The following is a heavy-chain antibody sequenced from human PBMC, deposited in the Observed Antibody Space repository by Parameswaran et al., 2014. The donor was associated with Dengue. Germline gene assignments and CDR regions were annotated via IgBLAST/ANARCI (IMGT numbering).Heavy chain of an antibody. CDR1: GGSFSGYY. D-gene: IGHD1-26*01. V-gene: IGHV4-34*01. CDR2: INHSGST. CDR3: ARASPPGVGAKDY. J-gene: IGHJ4*02. Sequence: SETLSLTCAVYGGSFSGYYWSWIRQPPGKGLEWIGEINHSGSTNYNPSLKSRVTISVDTSKNQFSLKLSSVTAADTAVYYCARASPPGVGAKDYWGQGTLVTVSS.